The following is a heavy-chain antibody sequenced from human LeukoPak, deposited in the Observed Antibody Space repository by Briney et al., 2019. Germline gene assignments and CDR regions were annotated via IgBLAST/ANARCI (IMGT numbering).Heavy chain of an antibody. CDR3: ARDSSGYYFDY. V-gene: IGHV4-59*12. Sequence: SETLSLTCTVSGGSLSSYYWSWIRQPPGKGLEWIGYIYYSGSTNYNPSLKSRVTISVDTSKNQFSLKLSSVTAADTAVYYCARDSSGYYFDYWGQGTLVTVSS. D-gene: IGHD3-22*01. CDR2: IYYSGST. J-gene: IGHJ4*02. CDR1: GGSLSSYY.